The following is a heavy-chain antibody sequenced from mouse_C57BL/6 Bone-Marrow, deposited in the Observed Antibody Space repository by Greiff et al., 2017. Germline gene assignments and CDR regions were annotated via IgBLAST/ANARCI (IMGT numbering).Heavy chain of an antibody. V-gene: IGHV1-62-2*01. CDR3: ARRGHRYFDV. Sequence: VVEPGASVMLPCKAFGLTFTAYTIHWVKQGSGQGLEWPGWFYPGSGSMKYNEKFKDKATLTADKSSSTVYMELSRLTSEDSAVYFCARRGHRYFDVWGTGTTGTVSS. CDR1: GLTFTAYT. D-gene: IGHD6-1*01. J-gene: IGHJ1*03. CDR2: FYPGSGSM.